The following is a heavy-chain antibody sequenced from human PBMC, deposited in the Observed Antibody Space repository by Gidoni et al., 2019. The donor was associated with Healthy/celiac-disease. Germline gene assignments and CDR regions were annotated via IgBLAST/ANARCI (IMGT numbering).Heavy chain of an antibody. Sequence: EVQLVESGGGLVKPGGSLSPPCAASGFTFTSYGINWVRQAPGKGLEWVLSISSSRSYIYYADSGKGRFTISRDNAKNSLYLKMNSLRAEDTAVYYCARDLAVGDYYYYMDVWGKGTTDTVSS. CDR2: ISSSRSYI. V-gene: IGHV3-21*01. D-gene: IGHD2-21*01. CDR3: ARDLAVGDYYYYMDV. CDR1: GFTFTSYG. J-gene: IGHJ6*03.